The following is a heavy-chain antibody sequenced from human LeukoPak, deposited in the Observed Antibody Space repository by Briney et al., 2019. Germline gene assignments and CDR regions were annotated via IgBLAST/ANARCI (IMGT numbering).Heavy chain of an antibody. J-gene: IGHJ4*02. CDR2: IKQDGSEK. V-gene: IGHV3-7*04. CDR3: ARDRYGTFDS. D-gene: IGHD5-18*01. Sequence: GGSLRLSCAASGLTFSSYWMSWVRQAPGKGLEWVANIKQDGSEKYYVDSVKGRFTISRDNGKNSLYLQMNTLRAEDTSVYYCARDRYGTFDSWGQGTLVTVSS. CDR1: GLTFSSYW.